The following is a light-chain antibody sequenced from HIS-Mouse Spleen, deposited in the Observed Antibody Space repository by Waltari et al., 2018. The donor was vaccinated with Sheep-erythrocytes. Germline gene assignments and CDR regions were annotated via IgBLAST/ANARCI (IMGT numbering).Light chain of an antibody. Sequence: QSALTQPRSVSGSPGQSVTISCTGTSSAVGGYNYVSWYQQHPGKAPKLMFYDVSKRPSGVPDRFSGSKSGNTASLTISGLQAEDEADYYCCSYAGSYNHVFATGTKVTVL. CDR1: SSAVGGYNY. CDR3: CSYAGSYNHV. CDR2: DVS. J-gene: IGLJ1*01. V-gene: IGLV2-11*01.